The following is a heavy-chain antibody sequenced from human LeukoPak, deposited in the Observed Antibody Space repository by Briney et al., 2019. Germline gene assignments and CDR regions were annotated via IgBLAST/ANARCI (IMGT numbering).Heavy chain of an antibody. V-gene: IGHV3-23*01. J-gene: IGHJ4*02. CDR1: GFTFHNYA. CDR3: AKDRGSGRPSSFDY. Sequence: PGGSLRLSCAASGFTFHNYAMSWVRQTPGKGLEWVSSISGSGSSTYYGGSVRGRFTISRDNSKNTLYLQMSSLRADDTAAYYCAKDRGSGRPSSFDYWGQGTLVTVSS. CDR2: ISGSGSST. D-gene: IGHD3-10*01.